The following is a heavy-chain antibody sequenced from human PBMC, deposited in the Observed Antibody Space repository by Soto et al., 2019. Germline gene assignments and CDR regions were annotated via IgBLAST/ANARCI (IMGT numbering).Heavy chain of an antibody. CDR2: IIPIFGTA. CDR3: ASRDGYNYLDY. Sequence: ASVKVSCKASGGTFSSYAISWVRQAPGQGLEWMGGIIPIFGTANYAQKFQGRVTITADESTSTAYMELSSLRSEDTAVYYCASRDGYNYLDYWGQGTLVTVSP. CDR1: GGTFSSYA. J-gene: IGHJ4*02. D-gene: IGHD5-12*01. V-gene: IGHV1-69*13.